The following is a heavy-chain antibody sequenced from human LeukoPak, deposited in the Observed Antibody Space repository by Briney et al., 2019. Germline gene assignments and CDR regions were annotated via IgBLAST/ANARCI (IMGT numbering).Heavy chain of an antibody. V-gene: IGHV3-49*03. CDR1: GFTSGDFA. D-gene: IGHD3-22*01. CDR2: IISGAYGRTV. Sequence: GGSLRLSCTVSGFTSGDFAMTWFRQAPGKGLEWVGLIISGAYGRTVEIAASVKGRFTNSRDDSKNAAYPQMNSLTAEDTAVYFCSTVPIRTVTLVIVVRGYDVFDIWGPGTKVAVSS. CDR3: STVPIRTVTLVIVVRGYDVFDI. J-gene: IGHJ3*02.